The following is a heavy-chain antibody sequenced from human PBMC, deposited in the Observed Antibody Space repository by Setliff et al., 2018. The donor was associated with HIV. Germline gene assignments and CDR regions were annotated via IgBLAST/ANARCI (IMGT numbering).Heavy chain of an antibody. CDR1: GLTFRTHS. CDR3: ASETGASRGWFGY. CDR2: ISGSSSPI. J-gene: IGHJ5*01. V-gene: IGHV3-21*05. Sequence: GGSLRLSCAASGLTFRTHSRYWVRQAPGKGLEWVSYISGSSSPIYYADSVKGRFTISRDNAKNSLYLQIYTLTAKDTAVYYCASETGASRGWFGYWGQGTLVTVSS. D-gene: IGHD6-13*01.